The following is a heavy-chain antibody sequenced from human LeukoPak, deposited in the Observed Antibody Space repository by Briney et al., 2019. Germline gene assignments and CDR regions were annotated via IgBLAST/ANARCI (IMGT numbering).Heavy chain of an antibody. CDR1: GYIFTTCY. CDR3: VREGSGTYYDYYCGLDV. D-gene: IGHD1-26*01. V-gene: IGHV1-46*01. Sequence: GASVKVSCKASGYIFTTCYMHWVRQAPGQGLEWMGVINTSGGSTTYAQRIQGRVTMTRDTSTSTVYMELSSLRSDDTAVYYCVREGSGTYYDYYCGLDVWGQGTTVTVSS. J-gene: IGHJ6*02. CDR2: INTSGGST.